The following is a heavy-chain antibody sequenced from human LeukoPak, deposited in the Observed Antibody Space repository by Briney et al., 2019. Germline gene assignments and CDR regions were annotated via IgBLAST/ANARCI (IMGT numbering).Heavy chain of an antibody. J-gene: IGHJ4*02. CDR2: IYYSGST. Sequence: SETLSLTCTVSGGSISSSSYYWGWIRQPPGKGLEWIGSIYYSGSTYYNPSLKSRVTISVDTSKNQFSLKLSSVTAADTAVYYCARDVSSSSNEYYFDYWGQGTLVTVSS. CDR1: GGSISSSSYY. CDR3: ARDVSSSSNEYYFDY. D-gene: IGHD6-6*01. V-gene: IGHV4-39*07.